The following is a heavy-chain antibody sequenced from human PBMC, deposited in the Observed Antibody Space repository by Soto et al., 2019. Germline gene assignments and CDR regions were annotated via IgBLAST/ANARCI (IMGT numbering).Heavy chain of an antibody. CDR1: GFTFDDYA. CDR2: ISWNSGSI. V-gene: IGHV3-9*01. J-gene: IGHJ4*02. CDR3: AKGSSRSWYDPFHY. Sequence: EVQLVESGGGLVQPGRSLRLSCAASGFTFDDYAMNWVRQAPGKGLEWVSGISWNSGSIGYADSVKGRFTISRDNDKNSLDLQLNSLRAEDTALYYCAKGSSRSWYDPFHYGGQGSLVTVSS. D-gene: IGHD6-13*01.